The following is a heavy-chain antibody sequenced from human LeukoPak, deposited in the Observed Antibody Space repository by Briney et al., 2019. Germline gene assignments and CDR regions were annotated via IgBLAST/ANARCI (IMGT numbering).Heavy chain of an antibody. D-gene: IGHD5-18*01. CDR3: ARDRFGSYGYYFDY. CDR1: GGSFSGYY. Sequence: SETLSLTCAVYGGSFSGYYWSWIRQPPGKGLEWIGEINHSGSTNYNPSLKSRVTISVDTSKNQFSLKLSSVTAADTAVYYCARDRFGSYGYYFDYWGQGTLVTVSS. V-gene: IGHV4-34*01. CDR2: INHSGST. J-gene: IGHJ4*02.